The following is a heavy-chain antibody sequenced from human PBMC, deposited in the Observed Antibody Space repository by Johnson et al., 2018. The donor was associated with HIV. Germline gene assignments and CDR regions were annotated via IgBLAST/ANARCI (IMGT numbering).Heavy chain of an antibody. D-gene: IGHD5-12*01. CDR3: ARDASGYEEWAFDI. CDR2: ISGGGGT. V-gene: IGHV3-66*02. CDR1: GFTVSGDH. J-gene: IGHJ3*02. Sequence: EVQLVESGGGLVQPGGSLRLSCAASGFTVSGDHMSWVRQAPGKGREWVSGISGGGGTYYADSGKGRYTISRDNSKKQLYLQMNSLRAEDTAVYYCARDASGYEEWAFDIWGQGTMVTVSS.